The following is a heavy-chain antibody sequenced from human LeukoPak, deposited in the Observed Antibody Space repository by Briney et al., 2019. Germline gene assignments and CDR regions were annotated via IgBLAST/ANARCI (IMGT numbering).Heavy chain of an antibody. CDR3: ARIVRGGYSFDY. CDR1: GFSLSTSGMC. Sequence: SGPTLVNPTQTLTLTCTFSGFSLSTSGMCVSWIRQPPGKALEWLARIDWDDDKYYSTSLKTRLTISEDTSKNQVVLTMTNMDPVDTATYYCARIVRGGYSFDYWGQGTLVTVSS. V-gene: IGHV2-70*11. J-gene: IGHJ4*02. D-gene: IGHD2-21*01. CDR2: IDWDDDK.